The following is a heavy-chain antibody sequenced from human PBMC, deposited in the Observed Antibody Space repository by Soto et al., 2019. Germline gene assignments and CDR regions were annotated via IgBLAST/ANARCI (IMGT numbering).Heavy chain of an antibody. V-gene: IGHV4-34*01. J-gene: IGHJ4*02. CDR3: ARGGGGYCSSTSCFVY. D-gene: IGHD2-2*01. Sequence: QVQLQESGPGLVKPSETLSLTCTVYGGSFSGYYWSWIRQPPGKGLEWIGEINHSGSTSYSPSLKSRVTISVDTSKNQFSLKLSSVTAADTAVYYCARGGGGYCSSTSCFVYWGQGTLVTVSS. CDR2: INHSGST. CDR1: GGSFSGYY.